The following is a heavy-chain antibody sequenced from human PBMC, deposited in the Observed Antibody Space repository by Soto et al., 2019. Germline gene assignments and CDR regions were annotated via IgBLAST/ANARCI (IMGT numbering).Heavy chain of an antibody. D-gene: IGHD5-12*01. CDR3: ARTDSGYDIYYYYGMDV. CDR2: IWYDGSNK. V-gene: IGHV3-33*01. Sequence: GGSLRLSCAASGFNFSSYGMHWVRQAPGKGLEWVAVIWYDGSNKYYADSVKGRFTISRDNSKNTLYLQMNSLRAEDTAVYYCARTDSGYDIYYYYGMDVWGQGTTVTVSS. J-gene: IGHJ6*02. CDR1: GFNFSSYG.